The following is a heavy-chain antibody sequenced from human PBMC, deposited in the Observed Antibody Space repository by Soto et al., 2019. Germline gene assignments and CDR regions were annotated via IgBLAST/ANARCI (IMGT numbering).Heavy chain of an antibody. J-gene: IGHJ3*02. CDR1: GGSISSYY. D-gene: IGHD6-13*01. CDR2: IYYSGST. Sequence: SETLSLTCTVSGGSISSYYWSWIRQPPGKGLEWIGYIYYSGSTNYNPSLKSRVTISVDTSKNQFSLKLSSVTAADTAVYYCARVEAEESSSWYAFDIWGQGTMVTVSS. V-gene: IGHV4-59*01. CDR3: ARVEAEESSSWYAFDI.